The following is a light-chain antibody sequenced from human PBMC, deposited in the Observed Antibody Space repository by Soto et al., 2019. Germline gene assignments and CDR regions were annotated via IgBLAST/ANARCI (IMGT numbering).Light chain of an antibody. CDR3: CSSAGTPEVV. Sequence: QSALTQPASVSGSPGQSITISCTGTSSDVGSYNLVSWYQQHPGKAPKLMIYEGSKRPSGVSNRFSGSKSGNTASLTISGLQAEDEAAYYCCSSAGTPEVVFGGGTQLTVL. V-gene: IGLV2-23*01. CDR1: SSDVGSYNL. J-gene: IGLJ2*01. CDR2: EGS.